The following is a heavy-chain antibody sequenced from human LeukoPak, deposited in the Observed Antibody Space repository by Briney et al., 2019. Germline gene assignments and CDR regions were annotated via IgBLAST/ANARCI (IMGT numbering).Heavy chain of an antibody. CDR2: IKPDGSEK. CDR1: GFSFTTYW. Sequence: GGSLRLSCAASGFSFTTYWMSWVRQAPGKGPEWVAMIKPDGSEKYYVDSVKGRFTFARDNAKNSMYLQMNSLRVEDTAVYYCARSGNLDYWGQGTLVIVSS. D-gene: IGHD3-10*01. V-gene: IGHV3-7*02. CDR3: ARSGNLDY. J-gene: IGHJ4*02.